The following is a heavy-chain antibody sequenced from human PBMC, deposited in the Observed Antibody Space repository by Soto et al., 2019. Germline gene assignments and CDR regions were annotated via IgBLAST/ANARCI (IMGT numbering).Heavy chain of an antibody. D-gene: IGHD2-8*01. V-gene: IGHV4-31*03. CDR2: IYHSGST. J-gene: IGHJ4*02. CDR3: ARGPRYCTNGVCYWGAYYFDY. CDR1: GGSISSGGYY. Sequence: SETLSLTCTVSGGSISSGGYYWSWIRQHPGKGLEWIGYIYHSGSTYYNPSLKSRVTISVDTSKNQFSLKLSSVTAADTAVYYCARGPRYCTNGVCYWGAYYFDYWGQETLVTVSS.